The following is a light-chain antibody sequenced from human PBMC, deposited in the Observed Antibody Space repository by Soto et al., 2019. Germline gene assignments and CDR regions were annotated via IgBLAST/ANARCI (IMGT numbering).Light chain of an antibody. V-gene: IGKV1-33*01. CDR3: QQANSFPLT. Sequence: DIQMTQSPSSLSASVGDRVTITCQASQDISNYLNWYQQKPGKAPKLLIYDASNLETGVPSRFSGSGSGTDFTFTISSLQPEDFATYYCQQANSFPLTFGGGTKVETK. J-gene: IGKJ4*01. CDR1: QDISNY. CDR2: DAS.